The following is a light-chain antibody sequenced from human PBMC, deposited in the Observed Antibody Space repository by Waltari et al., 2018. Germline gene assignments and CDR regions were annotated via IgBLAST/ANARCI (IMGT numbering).Light chain of an antibody. J-gene: IGLJ2*01. CDR1: SSDVGGYNY. CDR3: SSYTGSNNLGV. Sequence: QSALTQPPSASGSPGQSVTISCTGTSSDVGGYNYVSWYQQHPGKAPKLMIFEVTKRPSGVPDRFSGSTSGNPASLTVSGLQAEDEADYYCSSYTGSNNLGVFGGGTQLTVL. CDR2: EVT. V-gene: IGLV2-8*01.